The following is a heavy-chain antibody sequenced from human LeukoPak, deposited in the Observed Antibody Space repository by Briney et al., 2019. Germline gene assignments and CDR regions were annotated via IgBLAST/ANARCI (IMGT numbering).Heavy chain of an antibody. V-gene: IGHV3-7*03. CDR1: GFSFSSYS. J-gene: IGHJ4*02. CDR2: IKPDGTTK. CDR3: ARSIPYGTTWYGRSDY. Sequence: GGSLRLSCAASGFSFSSYSMTWVRQAPGKGLEWVANIKPDGTTKFYVDSVKGRFTISRDNALNSLYLQMNSLRAEDTAIYYCARSIPYGTTWYGRSDYWGQGTLVTVSS. D-gene: IGHD6-13*01.